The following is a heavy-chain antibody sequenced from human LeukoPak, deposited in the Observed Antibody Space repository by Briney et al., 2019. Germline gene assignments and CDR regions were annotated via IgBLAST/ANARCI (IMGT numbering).Heavy chain of an antibody. CDR1: GYTFTSYD. J-gene: IGHJ4*02. CDR2: MNPNSGYT. Sequence: GASVKVSCKASGYTFTSYDINWVRQATGQGLEWMGWMNPNSGYTYYVQKFQGRVTMTRNTSISTAYMELSSLRSEDTAVYYCASGDVTVTNNFDFWGQGTLVTVSS. CDR3: ASGDVTVTNNFDF. D-gene: IGHD4-17*01. V-gene: IGHV1-8*01.